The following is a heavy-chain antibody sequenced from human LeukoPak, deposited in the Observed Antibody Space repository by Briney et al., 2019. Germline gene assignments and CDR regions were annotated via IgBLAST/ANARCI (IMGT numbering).Heavy chain of an antibody. J-gene: IGHJ4*02. CDR1: GFNFNNAW. V-gene: IGHV3-15*07. CDR3: TTDTRRIDTFA. Sequence: PGGSLRLSCTTSGFNFNNAWMNWVRQAPGKGLEWVGRIKRRSDGGTPDYAAPVQGRFTISRDESQNTLYLQMNSLKTGDTAVYYCTTDTRRIDTFAWGQGTLVTVAA. CDR2: IKRRSDGGTP. D-gene: IGHD2-2*01.